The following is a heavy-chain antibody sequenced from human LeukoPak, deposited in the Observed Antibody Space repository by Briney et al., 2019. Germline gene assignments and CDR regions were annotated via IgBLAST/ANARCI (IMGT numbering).Heavy chain of an antibody. D-gene: IGHD3-10*01. V-gene: IGHV4-59*08. Sequence: SETLSLTCSVSGGSISGYYWTWIRQPPGKELEWIGYKYYSGSTNYNPSLKSRLTISVDTSKNQISLKLTSVTAADTAIYYCASHKGSGILDAFDFWGQGTLVTVSS. J-gene: IGHJ3*01. CDR3: ASHKGSGILDAFDF. CDR1: GGSISGYY. CDR2: KYYSGST.